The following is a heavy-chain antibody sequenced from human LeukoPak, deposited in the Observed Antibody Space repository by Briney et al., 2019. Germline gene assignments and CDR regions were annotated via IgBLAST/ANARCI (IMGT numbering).Heavy chain of an antibody. CDR3: ARTAMGDYVRFPNDY. CDR1: GFTFSNYA. CDR2: ISYDGNKK. J-gene: IGHJ4*02. D-gene: IGHD4-17*01. Sequence: GRSLRLSCAASGFTFSNYAMNWARQAPGKGLEWVAVISYDGNKKYYADSVKGRFTISRDNSKNTPYLQMNSLRAEDTALYYCARTAMGDYVRFPNDYWGQGTLVTVSS. V-gene: IGHV3-30*04.